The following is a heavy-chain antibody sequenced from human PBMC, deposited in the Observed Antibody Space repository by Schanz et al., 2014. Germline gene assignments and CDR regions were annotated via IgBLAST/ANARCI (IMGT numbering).Heavy chain of an antibody. J-gene: IGHJ4*02. CDR2: ISYDGTNK. CDR3: ARGVRIDY. CDR1: RFTISRNP. Sequence: QVHLVESGGGVVQPGRSLRLSCTGSRFTISRNPIHWVRQAPGKGLEWVAVISYDGTNKYYADSVKGRFTISRDNSKNTLYLQMNSLTAEDTAVYYCARGVRIDYWGQGTLVTVSS. D-gene: IGHD3-3*01. V-gene: IGHV3-30*04.